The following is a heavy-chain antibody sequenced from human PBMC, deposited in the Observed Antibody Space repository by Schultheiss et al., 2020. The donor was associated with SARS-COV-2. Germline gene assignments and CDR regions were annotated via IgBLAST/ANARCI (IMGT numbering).Heavy chain of an antibody. CDR1: GFTFGIYA. J-gene: IGHJ4*02. CDR3: ARGVESGWYGLPVY. CDR2: ISGSGGST. D-gene: IGHD6-19*01. Sequence: GGSLRLSCAASGFTFGIYALTWVRQPPGKGLEWVSAISGSGGSTYYADSVKGRFTISRDNSKNTLYVRVNSLRVEDTAVYYCARGVESGWYGLPVYWGQGTLVTVAS. V-gene: IGHV3-23*01.